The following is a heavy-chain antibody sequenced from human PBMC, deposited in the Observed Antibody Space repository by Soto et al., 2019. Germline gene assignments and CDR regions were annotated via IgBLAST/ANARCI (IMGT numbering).Heavy chain of an antibody. D-gene: IGHD1-1*01. Sequence: ASVKVSCKASGYTFTSYYMHWVRQAPGQGLEWMGIINPSGGSTSYAQKLQGRVTMTRDTSTSTVYMELSSLRSEDTAVYYCAREQLERRFWFDPWGQGTLVTVSS. CDR1: GYTFTSYY. V-gene: IGHV1-46*01. CDR2: INPSGGST. CDR3: AREQLERRFWFDP. J-gene: IGHJ5*02.